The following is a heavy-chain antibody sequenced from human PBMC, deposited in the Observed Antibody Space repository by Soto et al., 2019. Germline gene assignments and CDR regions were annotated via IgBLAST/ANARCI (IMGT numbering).Heavy chain of an antibody. CDR2: IKSKTDGGTT. V-gene: IGHV3-15*01. CDR3: TTDPHSTGTKY. Sequence: GGSLRLSCAASGFSFSDAWMTWVRQAPGAGLEWVGHIKSKTDGGTTDYAAPVKGRFTISRDASKTTVYLKMNSLRTEDTAVYYCTTDPHSTGTKYWGQGTLVTVSS. CDR1: GFSFSDAW. D-gene: IGHD1-1*01. J-gene: IGHJ4*02.